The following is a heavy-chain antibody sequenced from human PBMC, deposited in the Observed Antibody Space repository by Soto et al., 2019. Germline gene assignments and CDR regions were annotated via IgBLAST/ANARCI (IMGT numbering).Heavy chain of an antibody. CDR1: GGSISSYD. V-gene: IGHV4-59*01. Sequence: SETLSLTCPVSGGSISSYDWSWIRQPPGKGLEWIGYIYYSGSTNYNPSLKSRVTISVDTSKNQFSLKLSSVTAADTAVYYCARVRDGYYYGMDVWGQGTTVTVSS. CDR2: IYYSGST. J-gene: IGHJ6*02. CDR3: ARVRDGYYYGMDV.